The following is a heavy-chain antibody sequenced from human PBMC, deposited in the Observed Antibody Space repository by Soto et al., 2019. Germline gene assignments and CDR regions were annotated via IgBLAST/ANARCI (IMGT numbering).Heavy chain of an antibody. CDR2: INHSGST. CDR1: GGSLSGYY. CDR3: ARGGVIFGVVIISGMDV. J-gene: IGHJ6*02. Sequence: QVQLQQWGAGLLKPSETLSLTCAVYGGSLSGYYWSWIRQPPGKGLEWIGEINHSGSTNYNPSLKSRVTISVDTSKNQFSLKLSSVTAADTAVYYCARGGVIFGVVIISGMDVWGQGTTVTVAS. D-gene: IGHD3-3*01. V-gene: IGHV4-34*01.